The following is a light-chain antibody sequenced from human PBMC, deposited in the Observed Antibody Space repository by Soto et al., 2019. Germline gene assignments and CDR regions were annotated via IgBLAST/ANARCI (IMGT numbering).Light chain of an antibody. CDR3: QQYSNWPYT. CDR1: RSVSSN. Sequence: EIVMTQSPATLSVSPGERATLSCRASRSVSSNLAWYQQKPGQAPRLLISGASTRATGIPAGFSGSGSGTEFTLTITSLQSEDFAVYYCQQYSNWPYTFGQGTKLEIK. V-gene: IGKV3-15*01. J-gene: IGKJ2*01. CDR2: GAS.